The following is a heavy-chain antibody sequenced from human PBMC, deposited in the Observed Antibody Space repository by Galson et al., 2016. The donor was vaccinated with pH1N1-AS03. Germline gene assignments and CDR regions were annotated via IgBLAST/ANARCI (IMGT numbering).Heavy chain of an antibody. CDR2: ISWSSGHL. CDR3: VRETGFNSLWYPFHQ. D-gene: IGHD2-15*01. CDR1: GFIFDDYA. Sequence: SLRLSCAASGFIFDDYAMYWVRQAPGKGLEWIAGISWSSGHLGYADSVKGRFTVSRDSATNSLYLQMNSLRVEDTALYYCVRETGFNSLWYPFHQWGQGTLVRVSP. J-gene: IGHJ1*01. V-gene: IGHV3-9*01.